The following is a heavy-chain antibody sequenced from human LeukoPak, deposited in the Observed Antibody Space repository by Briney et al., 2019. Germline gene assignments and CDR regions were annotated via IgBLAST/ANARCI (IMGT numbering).Heavy chain of an antibody. CDR3: ARESGDYVQYYYGMDV. V-gene: IGHV1-46*01. J-gene: IGHJ6*02. CDR1: GYTFTSYY. CDR2: INPSGGST. Sequence: RASVKVSCKASGYTFTSYYMHWVRQAPGQGLEWMGIINPSGGSTSYAQKFQGRVTMTRDTSTSTVYMELSSLRSEDTAVYYCARESGDYVQYYYGMDVWGQGTTVTVSS. D-gene: IGHD4-17*01.